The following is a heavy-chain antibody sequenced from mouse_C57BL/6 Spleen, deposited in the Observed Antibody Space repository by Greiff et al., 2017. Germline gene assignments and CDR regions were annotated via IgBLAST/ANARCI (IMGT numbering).Heavy chain of an antibody. CDR3: AKRNSNYGDAMDY. D-gene: IGHD2-5*01. CDR2: IWRGGST. Sequence: QVQLQQSGPGLVQPSQSLSITCTVSGFSLTSYGVHWVRQSPGKGLEWLGVIWRGGSTDYNAAFMSRLSITKDNSKSQVFFKMNSLQADDTAIYDCAKRNSNYGDAMDYWGQGTSVTVSS. V-gene: IGHV2-5*01. CDR1: GFSLTSYG. J-gene: IGHJ4*01.